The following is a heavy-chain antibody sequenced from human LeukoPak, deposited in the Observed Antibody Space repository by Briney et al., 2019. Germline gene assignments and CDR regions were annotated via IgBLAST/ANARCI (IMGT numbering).Heavy chain of an antibody. CDR2: IIPIFGIP. D-gene: IGHD6-25*01. CDR3: GLSGNYYYYYMDV. Sequence: GASVKVSCKASGGTFSSDAISWVRQAPGQGLEWMGGIIPIFGIPDSAQKFQGRLTITADESTTAAYMELSSLRSDDTAIYYCGLSGNYYYYYMDVWGKGTTVTISS. V-gene: IGHV1-69*13. CDR1: GGTFSSDA. J-gene: IGHJ6*03.